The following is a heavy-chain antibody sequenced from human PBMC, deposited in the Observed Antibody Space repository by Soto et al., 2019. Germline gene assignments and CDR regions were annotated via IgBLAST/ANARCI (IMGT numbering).Heavy chain of an antibody. D-gene: IGHD2-15*01. Sequence: GASVKVSCKASGGTFSSYSISWVRQAPGQGLEWMGGIIPIFGTASYAQKFQGRVTITADESTSTAYMELSSLRSEDTAVYYCAREPIVVVVAATRGYYFDYWGQGTLVTVSS. CDR3: AREPIVVVVAATRGYYFDY. CDR2: IIPIFGTA. V-gene: IGHV1-69*13. CDR1: GGTFSSYS. J-gene: IGHJ4*02.